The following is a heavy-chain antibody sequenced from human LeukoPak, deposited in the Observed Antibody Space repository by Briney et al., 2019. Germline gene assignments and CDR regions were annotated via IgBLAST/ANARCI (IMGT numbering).Heavy chain of an antibody. D-gene: IGHD1-26*01. CDR1: GFTFSDYW. V-gene: IGHV3-7*05. CDR2: ILQARGEI. Sequence: PGGALRLSCASSGFTFSDYWMTWVRQAPGKRLEWMANILQARGEIYYVDSVKGRFTISRDNAKNSLYLQMNSLRAEDTGVYYCARGATYTSAWGQGTLVTVSS. J-gene: IGHJ5*02. CDR3: ARGATYTSA.